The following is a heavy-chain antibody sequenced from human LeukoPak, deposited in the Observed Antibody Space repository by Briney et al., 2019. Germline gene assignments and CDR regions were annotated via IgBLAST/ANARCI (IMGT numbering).Heavy chain of an antibody. CDR3: AREPVPQDYGDTVNAYDL. CDR1: GGSLSGHY. Sequence: SETLSLTCSVYGGSLSGHYWSWIRQSPGKGLEWIGDIHHDGRTKYSPSLKSRVSILLDTSKNEVSLRLTPVTAADTALYFCAREPVPQDYGDTVNAYDLWGQGTMVIVSS. V-gene: IGHV4-34*01. D-gene: IGHD4-17*01. CDR2: IHHDGRT. J-gene: IGHJ3*01.